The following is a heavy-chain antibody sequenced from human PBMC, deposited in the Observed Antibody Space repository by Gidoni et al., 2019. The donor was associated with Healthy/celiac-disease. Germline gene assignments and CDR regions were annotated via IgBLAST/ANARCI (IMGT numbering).Heavy chain of an antibody. V-gene: IGHV3-20*04. Sequence: VQLVASGGGVVRPGGSLILSCAASGFTFDDYGMSWIRQAPGQGLEWVSGINWNGGSTGYADSVKGRFTISRDNAKNSLYLQMNSLRAEDTALYYCARASSSWYGGWFDPWGQGTLVTVSS. CDR2: INWNGGST. D-gene: IGHD6-13*01. CDR1: GFTFDDYG. CDR3: ARASSSWYGGWFDP. J-gene: IGHJ5*02.